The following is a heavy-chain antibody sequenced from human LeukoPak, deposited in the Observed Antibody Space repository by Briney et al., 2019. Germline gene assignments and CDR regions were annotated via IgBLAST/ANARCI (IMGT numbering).Heavy chain of an antibody. CDR1: GFPFSSYE. CDR2: ISSSGMTK. D-gene: IGHD3-16*02. V-gene: IGHV3-48*03. Sequence: GGSLRLSCAASGFPFSSYEMNWVRQAPGKGLEWVSYISSSGMTKYYAVSVKGRFTMSRDNAKNSLYLQLNSLRAEDTAVYYCARDGRSRGLSHVNFDYWGQGILVTVSS. CDR3: ARDGRSRGLSHVNFDY. J-gene: IGHJ4*02.